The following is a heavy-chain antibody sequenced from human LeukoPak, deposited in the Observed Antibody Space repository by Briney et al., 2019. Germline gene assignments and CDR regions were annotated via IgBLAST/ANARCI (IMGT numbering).Heavy chain of an antibody. D-gene: IGHD3-9*01. CDR2: ISGSGGST. CDR3: AKDRSAFDWLLANY. V-gene: IGHV3-23*01. Sequence: PGASLRLSCAASGFTFSSYAMSWVRQAPGKGLEWVSAISGSGGSTYYADSVKGRFTISRDNSKNTLYLHMNSLRAEDTAVYYCAKDRSAFDWLLANYWGQGTLVTVSS. J-gene: IGHJ4*02. CDR1: GFTFSSYA.